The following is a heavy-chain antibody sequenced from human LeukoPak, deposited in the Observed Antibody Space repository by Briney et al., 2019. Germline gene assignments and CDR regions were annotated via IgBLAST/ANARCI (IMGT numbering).Heavy chain of an antibody. V-gene: IGHV1-8*01. J-gene: IGHJ4*02. D-gene: IGHD3-10*01. CDR1: GYTFTSYD. CDR2: MNPNSGNT. CDR3: ASWHYGSGSYYFDY. Sequence: ASVKVSCKASGYTFTSYDINWVRQATGQGLEWMGWMNPNSGNTGYAQKFQGRVTMTRNTSISTAYMELSSLRPEDTAVYYCASWHYGSGSYYFDYWGQGTLVTVSS.